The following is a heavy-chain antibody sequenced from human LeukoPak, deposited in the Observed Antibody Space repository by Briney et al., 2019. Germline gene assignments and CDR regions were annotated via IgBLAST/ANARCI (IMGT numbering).Heavy chain of an antibody. CDR2: ITSKAYGGTT. CDR1: GFPYGDYA. J-gene: IGHJ4*02. Sequence: GGSQRLSCTASGFPYGDYAVTWVRQAPGKGLEWVGFITSKAYGGTTEYAASVKGRFTISRDDSKSNASLQVNSLKAEDTAVYYCTRMIYWSGGGCSFDYWGQGTLVTVSS. V-gene: IGHV3-49*04. CDR3: TRMIYWSGGGCSFDY. D-gene: IGHD2-15*01.